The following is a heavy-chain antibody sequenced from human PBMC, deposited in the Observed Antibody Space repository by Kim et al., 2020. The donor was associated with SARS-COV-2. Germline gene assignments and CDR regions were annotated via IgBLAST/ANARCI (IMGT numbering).Heavy chain of an antibody. CDR1: GFTFSSFW. Sequence: GGSLRLSCAASGFTFSSFWMSWVRQAPGKGLEWVANIQPDGTSNYYMDSENGRFIISRDNAKNSLLLQMNSLRVDDAVVYYCATARDHEFRYYWGLGTL. J-gene: IGHJ4*02. CDR2: IQPDGTSN. CDR3: ATARDHEFRYY. V-gene: IGHV3-7*03. D-gene: IGHD3-10*01.